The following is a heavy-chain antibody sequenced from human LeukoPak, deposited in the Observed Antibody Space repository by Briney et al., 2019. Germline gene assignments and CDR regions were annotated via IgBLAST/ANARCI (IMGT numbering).Heavy chain of an antibody. J-gene: IGHJ4*02. CDR2: IYHSGST. D-gene: IGHD3-10*01. CDR3: ARAFDKGWGPSGIDY. CDR1: GGSISSGGYY. Sequence: SETLSLTCTVSGGSISSGGYYWSWIRQPPGKGLEWIGYIYHSGSTYYNPSLKSRVTISVDRSKNQFSLKLSSVTAADTAVYYCARAFDKGWGPSGIDYWGQGTLVTVSS. V-gene: IGHV4-30-2*01.